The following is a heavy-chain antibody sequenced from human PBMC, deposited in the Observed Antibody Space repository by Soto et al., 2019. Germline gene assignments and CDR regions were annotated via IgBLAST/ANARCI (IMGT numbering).Heavy chain of an antibody. CDR2: IIPIFGTA. D-gene: IGHD3-9*01. Sequence: QVQLVQSGAEVKKAGSSVKVSCKASGGTFSSYAISWVRQAPGQGLEWMGGIIPIFGTANYAQKFQGRVTITADESTSTAYMELSSLRSEDTAVYYCARDRLRYFDWLSTTYYGMDVWGQGTTVTVSS. CDR3: ARDRLRYFDWLSTTYYGMDV. CDR1: GGTFSSYA. J-gene: IGHJ6*02. V-gene: IGHV1-69*12.